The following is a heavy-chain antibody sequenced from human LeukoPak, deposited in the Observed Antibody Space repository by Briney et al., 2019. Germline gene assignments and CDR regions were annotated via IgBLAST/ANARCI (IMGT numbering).Heavy chain of an antibody. Sequence: GGSLRLSCAASGFTFSSYSMNWVRQAPGKGLEWVSYISSSSSTIYYADSVKGRFTISRDNAKNSLYLQMNSLRAEDTAVYYCASSMHVDIRDGYNVIYYYYMDVWGKGTTVTVSS. J-gene: IGHJ6*03. CDR2: ISSSSSTI. CDR3: ASSMHVDIRDGYNVIYYYYMDV. CDR1: GFTFSSYS. V-gene: IGHV3-48*01. D-gene: IGHD5-24*01.